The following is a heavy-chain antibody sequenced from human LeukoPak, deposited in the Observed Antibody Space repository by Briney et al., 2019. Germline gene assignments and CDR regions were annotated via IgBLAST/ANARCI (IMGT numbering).Heavy chain of an antibody. CDR2: IYYSWNT. Sequence: SETLSLTCTVSGGFIASYYWSWIRQPPGKGLEWIGYIYYSWNTNYNPSLKSRVTMSMDTSKNQFSLELESVTAADTAVYYCARPQHTAVTGVFDIWGQGTGVTVSS. V-gene: IGHV4-59*08. CDR3: ARPQHTAVTGVFDI. J-gene: IGHJ3*02. D-gene: IGHD5-18*01. CDR1: GGFIASYY.